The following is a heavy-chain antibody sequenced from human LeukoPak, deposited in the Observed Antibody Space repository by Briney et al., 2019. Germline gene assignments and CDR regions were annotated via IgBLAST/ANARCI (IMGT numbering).Heavy chain of an antibody. V-gene: IGHV3-30*04. Sequence: GGSLRLSCAASGFTFSSYAMHWVRQAPGKGLEWVAVISYDGSNKYYADFVKGRFTISRDNSKNTLYLQMNSLRAEDTAVYYCARDPYFDPWGQGTLVTVSS. CDR2: ISYDGSNK. J-gene: IGHJ5*02. CDR3: ARDPYFDP. CDR1: GFTFSSYA.